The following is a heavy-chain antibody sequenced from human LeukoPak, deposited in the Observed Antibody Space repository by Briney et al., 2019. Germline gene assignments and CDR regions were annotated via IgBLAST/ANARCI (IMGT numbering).Heavy chain of an antibody. Sequence: PGGSLRLSCAASGFTFSSYAMSWVRQAPGKGLEWASGMTNTGGSTNYADSVKGRFTISRDNSKKMLYLQMNSLRAEDTAVYYCAKLTQTGTTSPFDYWGQGTLVTVSS. D-gene: IGHD1-7*01. CDR3: AKLTQTGTTSPFDY. CDR1: GFTFSSYA. V-gene: IGHV3-23*01. CDR2: MTNTGGST. J-gene: IGHJ4*02.